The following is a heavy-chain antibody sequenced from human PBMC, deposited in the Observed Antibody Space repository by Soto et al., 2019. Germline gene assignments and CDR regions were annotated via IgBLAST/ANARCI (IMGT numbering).Heavy chain of an antibody. CDR2: IYYSGST. V-gene: IGHV4-39*01. CDR1: GGSISSSSYY. J-gene: IGHJ5*02. CDR3: ARLITDIVVVPAATHNWFDP. Sequence: PSETLSLTCTVSGGSISSSSYYWGWIRQPPGKGLEWIGSIYYSGSTYYNPSLKSRVTISVDTSKNQFSLKLSSVTAADTAVYYCARLITDIVVVPAATHNWFDPWGQGTLVTVSS. D-gene: IGHD2-2*01.